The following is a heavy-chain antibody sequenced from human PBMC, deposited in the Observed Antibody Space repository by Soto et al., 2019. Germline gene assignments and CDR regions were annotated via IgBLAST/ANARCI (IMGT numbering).Heavy chain of an antibody. Sequence: PGGSLRLSCAASGFTFNSYTMNWVRQAPGKGLEWVSYISSSSSSSSIIKYADSVKGRFTISRDNAKNSLYLQMNSLRDEDTAVYYCARDNAGANLYFYYGMAVWGQGTTVTVSS. D-gene: IGHD1-26*01. CDR1: GFTFNSYT. CDR3: ARDNAGANLYFYYGMAV. J-gene: IGHJ6*02. CDR2: ISSSSSSSSII. V-gene: IGHV3-48*02.